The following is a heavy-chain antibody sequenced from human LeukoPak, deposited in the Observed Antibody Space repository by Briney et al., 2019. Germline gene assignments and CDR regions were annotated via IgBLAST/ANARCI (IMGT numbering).Heavy chain of an antibody. CDR2: IFYNGGT. CDR1: GGSVSSSSYY. Sequence: SETLSLTCTVSGGSVSSSSYYWGWIRQPPGKGLEWIGSIFYNGGTYDNPSLKSRLTISIDTSKNQFSLKLSSVTAADTAMYYCATYTSGWYGAENWFDPWGQGTLVTVSS. J-gene: IGHJ5*02. CDR3: ATYTSGWYGAENWFDP. D-gene: IGHD6-19*01. V-gene: IGHV4-39*07.